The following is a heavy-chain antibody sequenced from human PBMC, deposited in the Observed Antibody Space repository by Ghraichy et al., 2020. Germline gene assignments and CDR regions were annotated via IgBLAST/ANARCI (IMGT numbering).Heavy chain of an antibody. CDR1: GGSISSYY. Sequence: SQTLSLTCTVSGGSISSYYWSWIRQPPGKGLEWIGYIYTSGSTNYNPSLKSRVTISVDTSKNQFSLKLSSVTAADTAVYYCARDAYCGGDCYYFDYWGQGTLVTVSS. V-gene: IGHV4-4*09. D-gene: IGHD2-21*02. J-gene: IGHJ4*02. CDR2: IYTSGST. CDR3: ARDAYCGGDCYYFDY.